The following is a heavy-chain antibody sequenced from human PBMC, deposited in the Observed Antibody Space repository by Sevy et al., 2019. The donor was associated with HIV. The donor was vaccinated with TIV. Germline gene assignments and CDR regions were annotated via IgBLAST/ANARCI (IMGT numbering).Heavy chain of an antibody. J-gene: IGHJ4*02. CDR2: ISYDGSNK. CDR1: GFTFSSYA. Sequence: GGSLRLSCAASGFTFSSYAMHWVRQAPGKGLEWVAVISYDGSNKYYADSVKGRFTISRDNSKNTLYLQMNSIRAEDTAVNYCARDGKKTEVRGVISRIAIPRTDYWGQGTLVTVSS. CDR3: ARDGKKTEVRGVISRIAIPRTDY. V-gene: IGHV3-30-3*01. D-gene: IGHD3-10*01.